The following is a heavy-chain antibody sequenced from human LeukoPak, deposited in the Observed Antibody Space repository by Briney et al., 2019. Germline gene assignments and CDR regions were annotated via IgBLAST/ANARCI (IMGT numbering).Heavy chain of an antibody. D-gene: IGHD3-22*01. CDR3: ARSLAPYHYYDSSGYYPHDY. V-gene: IGHV1-18*01. CDR2: ISAYNDNT. Sequence: ASVTVSCKASGYTFTSYGISWVRQAPGQGLEWMGWISAYNDNTNYAQKLQGRVTMTTDTSTSTAYMELRSLRSDDTAVHYCARSLAPYHYYDSSGYYPHDYWGQGTLVTVSS. CDR1: GYTFTSYG. J-gene: IGHJ4*02.